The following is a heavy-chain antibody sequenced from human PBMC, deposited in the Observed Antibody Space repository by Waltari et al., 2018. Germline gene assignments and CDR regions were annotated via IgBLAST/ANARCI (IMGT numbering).Heavy chain of an antibody. D-gene: IGHD3-22*01. J-gene: IGHJ4*02. CDR3: AKHGGYHFDD. Sequence: QVQLQQWGAGLLKPPETLSLTCAVYGGSFSGYYWSWFRQPPGKGLEWIGQIHHSDDTNYNPSLKSRVTISVDTSKNQFSLNLSSVTATDTAVYYCAKHGGYHFDDWGQGTLVTVSS. CDR1: GGSFSGYY. CDR2: IHHSDDT. V-gene: IGHV4-34*01.